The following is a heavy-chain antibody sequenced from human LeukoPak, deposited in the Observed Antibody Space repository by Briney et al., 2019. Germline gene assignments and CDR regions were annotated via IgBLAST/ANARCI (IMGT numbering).Heavy chain of an antibody. V-gene: IGHV4-39*01. CDR1: GDSINSSNYY. D-gene: IGHD3-10*01. J-gene: IGHJ4*02. Sequence: ESSEALSLTCTVSGDSINSSNYYWGWIRQPPGKGLEWIGNIYYSGSTYYKPSLKSRVTISVDTSKNQFSLKLSSVTAADTAVYYCAGLYGSGSYYGYWGQGTLVTVSS. CDR3: AGLYGSGSYYGY. CDR2: IYYSGST.